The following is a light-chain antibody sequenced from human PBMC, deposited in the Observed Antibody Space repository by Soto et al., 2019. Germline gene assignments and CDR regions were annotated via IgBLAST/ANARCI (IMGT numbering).Light chain of an antibody. J-gene: IGKJ4*01. CDR1: QGIGVY. Sequence: DIQMTQSPSSLSASLGDRVTLTCRASQGIGVYLAWFQQKPGKVPKLLIYAASALQSGVPSRFSGSGSGTDFTLNISSLQPEDIATYYCQKYNSAPLTFGGGTRVEIK. CDR2: AAS. CDR3: QKYNSAPLT. V-gene: IGKV1-27*01.